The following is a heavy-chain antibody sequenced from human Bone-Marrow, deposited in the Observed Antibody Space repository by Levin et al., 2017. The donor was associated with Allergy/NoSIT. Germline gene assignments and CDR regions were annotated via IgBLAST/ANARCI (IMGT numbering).Heavy chain of an antibody. D-gene: IGHD2-21*02. Sequence: SGGSLRLSCEASGFIFSNSGMHWVRQAPGKGLEWVALVSNDASKIYYADSVKGRFTISRDNSKNTLYLQLESLRAADTAFYYCAKDRTASASYGMDVWGQGTTVTVSS. J-gene: IGHJ6*02. CDR3: AKDRTASASYGMDV. CDR1: GFIFSNSG. V-gene: IGHV3-30*18. CDR2: VSNDASKI.